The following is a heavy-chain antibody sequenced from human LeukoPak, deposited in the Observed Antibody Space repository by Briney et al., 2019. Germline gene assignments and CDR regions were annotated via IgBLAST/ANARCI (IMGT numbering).Heavy chain of an antibody. J-gene: IGHJ4*02. CDR2: ISSSGSTI. CDR3: ARVGYSGYIFDY. CDR1: GFTFNTYA. V-gene: IGHV3-48*03. Sequence: PGGSLRLSCAASGFTFNTYAMDWVRQAPGKGLEWVSYISSSGSTIYYADSVKGRFTISRDNAKNSLYLQMNSLRAEDTAVYYCARVGYSGYIFDYWGQGTLVTVSS. D-gene: IGHD5-12*01.